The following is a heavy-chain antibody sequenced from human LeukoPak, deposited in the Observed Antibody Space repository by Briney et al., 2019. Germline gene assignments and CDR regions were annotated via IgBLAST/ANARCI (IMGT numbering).Heavy chain of an antibody. V-gene: IGHV3-30*04. CDR1: GFTFTTYA. D-gene: IGHD4-17*01. Sequence: GGSLRLSCAASGFTFTTYALHWVRQAPGKGLEGVALISSDGTNKYYADSVKGRFTISRDNYQDTVFLQMNSLRAEDTALYYCARDLVTTVTTSAFDIWGQGTMVTVSS. CDR2: ISSDGTNK. CDR3: ARDLVTTVTTSAFDI. J-gene: IGHJ3*02.